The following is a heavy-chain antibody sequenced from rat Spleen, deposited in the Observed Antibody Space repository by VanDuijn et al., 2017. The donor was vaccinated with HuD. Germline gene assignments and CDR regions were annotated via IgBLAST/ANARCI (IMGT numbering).Heavy chain of an antibody. CDR3: ARGRSLRGYYFDY. J-gene: IGHJ2*01. CDR2: ISYDGSTT. D-gene: IGHD3-1*01. CDR1: GFTFSDYG. Sequence: EVQLVESGGGLVQPGRSLKLSCAASGFTFSDYGMAWVRQARTKGLEWVATISYDGSTTYCRDSVKGRFTVSRDNAKNTLYMQMDSLRSEDTATYHCARGRSLRGYYFDYWGQGVMVTVSS. V-gene: IGHV5-29*01.